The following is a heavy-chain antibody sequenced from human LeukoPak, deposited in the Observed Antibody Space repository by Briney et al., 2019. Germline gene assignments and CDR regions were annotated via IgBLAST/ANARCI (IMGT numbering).Heavy chain of an antibody. CDR3: ARGHYDVLAASYKWTPDY. CDR2: ITSGCDYI. Sequence: GGSLRLSCAASGFTFNTFNMNWVRQAPGKGLEWVSSITSGCDYIYYADSVKGRFTNSSDKAQKSLSLELNSLRVEDTAVYYCARGHYDVLAASYKWTPDYWGQGTLVTVSS. V-gene: IGHV3-21*01. J-gene: IGHJ4*02. CDR1: GFTFNTFN. D-gene: IGHD3-9*01.